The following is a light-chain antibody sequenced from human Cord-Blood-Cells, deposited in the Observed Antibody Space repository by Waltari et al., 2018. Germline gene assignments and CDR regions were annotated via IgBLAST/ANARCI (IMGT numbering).Light chain of an antibody. V-gene: IGKV1-5*01. Sequence: DIQMTQSPSTLSTSVGDRVTITCRASQSISSWLAWYQQKPGKAPKLLIYDASSLESGVPSMFSGSGSGTEFTLTISSLQPDDFATYYCQQYNSYSWTFGQGTKVESK. J-gene: IGKJ1*01. CDR2: DAS. CDR1: QSISSW. CDR3: QQYNSYSWT.